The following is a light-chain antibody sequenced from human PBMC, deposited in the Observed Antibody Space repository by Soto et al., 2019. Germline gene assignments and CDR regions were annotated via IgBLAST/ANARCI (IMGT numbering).Light chain of an antibody. CDR3: QQRRNWPPRRT. V-gene: IGKV3-11*01. Sequence: EILLTQSPATLSLSPGERATLSCRASQSVSRYLAWYQQKPGQAPRLLIYDASNRATGTPARFSGSGSGTDFTLTISSLEPEDFAVYYCQQRRNWPPRRTFGPGTKVDIK. J-gene: IGKJ3*01. CDR2: DAS. CDR1: QSVSRY.